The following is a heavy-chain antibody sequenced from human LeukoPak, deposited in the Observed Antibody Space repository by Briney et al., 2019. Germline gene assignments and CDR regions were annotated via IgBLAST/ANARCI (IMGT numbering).Heavy chain of an antibody. CDR3: ARDYLDGDYGEGGY. J-gene: IGHJ4*02. Sequence: GGSLRLSCAAYGFTFSSYEMNWVRQAPGKGLEWVSYISSSGSTIYYADSVKGRFTISRDNAKNSLYLQMNSLRAEDTAVYYCARDYLDGDYGEGGYWGQGTLVTVSS. D-gene: IGHD4-17*01. CDR1: GFTFSSYE. CDR2: ISSSGSTI. V-gene: IGHV3-48*03.